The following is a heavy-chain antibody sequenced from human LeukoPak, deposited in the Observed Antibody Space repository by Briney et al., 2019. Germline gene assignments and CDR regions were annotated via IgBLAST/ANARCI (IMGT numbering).Heavy chain of an antibody. J-gene: IGHJ4*02. CDR1: GFTFSNAW. D-gene: IGHD6-6*01. Sequence: GGSLRLSCAASGFTFSNAWMSWVRQAPGKGLEWVGRIKSKTDGGTTDYAAPVKGRFTISRDDSKNTLYLQMNSLKTKDTAVYYCTTIRRARAVHFDYWGQGTLVTVSS. V-gene: IGHV3-15*01. CDR3: TTIRRARAVHFDY. CDR2: IKSKTDGGTT.